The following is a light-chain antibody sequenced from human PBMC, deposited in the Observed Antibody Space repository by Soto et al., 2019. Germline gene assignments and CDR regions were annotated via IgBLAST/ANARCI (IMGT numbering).Light chain of an antibody. CDR2: WAS. Sequence: DIVMTQSPDSLAVSLGERATINCKSSQSLLSSSHNKNYLSWYQQKPGQAPKALIYWASTRESGVPDRFSGSGYGTDFTLTISSLQAEDVAVYYCHKSHNIPLTFGGGTKVEIK. J-gene: IGKJ4*01. CDR1: QSLLSSSHNKNY. CDR3: HKSHNIPLT. V-gene: IGKV4-1*01.